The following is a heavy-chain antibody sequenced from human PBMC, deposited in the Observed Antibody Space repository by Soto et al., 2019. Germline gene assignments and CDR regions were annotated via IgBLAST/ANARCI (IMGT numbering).Heavy chain of an antibody. CDR2: INHSGST. CDR3: ARGRVRSGWYGPMCIDP. V-gene: IGHV4-34*01. D-gene: IGHD6-19*01. Sequence: SETLSLTCAVYGGSFSGYYWSWIRQPPGKGLEWIGEINHSGSTNYNPSLKSRVTISVDTSKNQFSLKLSSVTAADTAVYYCARGRVRSGWYGPMCIDPWGQGTLVTVS. J-gene: IGHJ5*02. CDR1: GGSFSGYY.